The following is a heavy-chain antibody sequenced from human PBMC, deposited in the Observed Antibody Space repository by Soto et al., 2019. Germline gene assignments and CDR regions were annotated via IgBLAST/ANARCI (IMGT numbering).Heavy chain of an antibody. CDR3: AHIVVAGLGYYLDY. CDR1: GFSLSSTRMA. J-gene: IGHJ4*02. Sequence: QIRLKESGPTLVKPTQTLTLTCTFSGFSLSSTRMAVGWIRQPPGKALEWLALIYWDDDKRYSTFLKSRLTITKDTSKNQVVLTMSNMDPVDTARYYCAHIVVAGLGYYLDYWGQGTLVTVSS. CDR2: IYWDDDK. V-gene: IGHV2-5*02. D-gene: IGHD6-19*01.